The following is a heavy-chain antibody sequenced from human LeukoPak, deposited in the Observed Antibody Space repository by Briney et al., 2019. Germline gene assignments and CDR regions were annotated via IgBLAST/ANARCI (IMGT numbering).Heavy chain of an antibody. D-gene: IGHD1-14*01. CDR2: IYTSGST. CDR1: GGSFSNYY. J-gene: IGHJ6*02. CDR3: ARQPPQYYGMDV. Sequence: KPSETLSLTCTVSGGSFSNYYWSWIRQPAGKGLEWIGRIYTSGSTNYNPSVKSRVTMSVDTSNNQFSLKLTFVTAADTAVYYCARQPPQYYGMDVWGQGTTVTVSS. V-gene: IGHV4-4*07.